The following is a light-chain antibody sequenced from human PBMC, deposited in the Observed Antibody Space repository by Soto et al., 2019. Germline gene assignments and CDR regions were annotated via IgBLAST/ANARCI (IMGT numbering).Light chain of an antibody. CDR1: SSDVAGYNY. J-gene: IGLJ1*01. V-gene: IGLV2-14*01. Sequence: QSALTQPASVSGSPGQSITISCTGTSSDVAGYNYVSWYQQHPGKAPKLMIYDVSNRPSGVPNRFSGSKSGNTASLTISGLQAEDEADYYCSSYTSSSTLVVFGTGTKLTVL. CDR3: SSYTSSSTLVV. CDR2: DVS.